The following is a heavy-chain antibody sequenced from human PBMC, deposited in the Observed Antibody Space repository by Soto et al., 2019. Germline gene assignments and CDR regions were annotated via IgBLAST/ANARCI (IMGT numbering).Heavy chain of an antibody. Sequence: SLRLSCAASGFTFSSYAMSWVRQAPGKGLEWVSVIYSDGSTYYADSVKGRFIISRDNSNNTLYFQMNSLRAEDTAVYYCATLTKYDILTGFYPCWGQGT. CDR1: GFTFSSYA. CDR2: IYSDGST. J-gene: IGHJ4*02. D-gene: IGHD3-9*01. CDR3: ATLTKYDILTGFYPC. V-gene: IGHV3-66*01.